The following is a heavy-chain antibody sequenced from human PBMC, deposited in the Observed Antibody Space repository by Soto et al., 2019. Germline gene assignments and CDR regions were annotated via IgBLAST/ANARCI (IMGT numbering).Heavy chain of an antibody. D-gene: IGHD2-8*01. V-gene: IGHV1-46*01. Sequence: ALVKVSCKASGYTCTSYFISWVRQAPGQGLEWMVIINPSGGSTSYAQKFQGRVTMTTDTSTSTVYMELSSLRSEDTAVCYCARVVSGNYYFDSWGQGTRVTVSS. CDR2: INPSGGST. J-gene: IGHJ4*02. CDR1: GYTCTSYF. CDR3: ARVVSGNYYFDS.